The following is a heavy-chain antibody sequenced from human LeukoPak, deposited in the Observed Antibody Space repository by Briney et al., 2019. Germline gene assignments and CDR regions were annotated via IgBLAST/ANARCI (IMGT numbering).Heavy chain of an antibody. D-gene: IGHD2-15*01. J-gene: IGHJ4*02. CDR1: GFTFSRTY. CDR2: IKSKADGGTT. V-gene: IGHV3-15*01. CDR3: TTGDDAVGDF. Sequence: GGSLRVSCAASGFTFSRTYMSWVRQAPGKGLEWVGLIKSKADGGTTDYGAPVKGRFTISRDDSQNTLYLQMNGLKTEDTAVYYCTTGDDAVGDFWGQGTLVTVSS.